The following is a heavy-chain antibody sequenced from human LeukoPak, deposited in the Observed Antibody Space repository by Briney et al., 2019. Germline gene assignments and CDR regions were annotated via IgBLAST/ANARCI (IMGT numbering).Heavy chain of an antibody. CDR3: ARGGKCANGVCPVPTDY. D-gene: IGHD2-8*01. Sequence: PSETLALTCTVSGGSINSFYWSWIRQPAGKGLEWIGRINTRGGTIYNPSLQSRVTMSVDTSKDQFSLRLSSVTAADTAVYYCARGGKCANGVCPVPTDYWGQGTLVTVSS. J-gene: IGHJ4*02. CDR1: GGSINSFY. CDR2: INTRGGT. V-gene: IGHV4-4*07.